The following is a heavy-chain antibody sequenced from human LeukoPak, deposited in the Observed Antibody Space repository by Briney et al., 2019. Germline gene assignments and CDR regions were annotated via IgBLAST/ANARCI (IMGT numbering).Heavy chain of an antibody. D-gene: IGHD3-10*01. Sequence: ASVKVSCKASGYTFTGYYMHWVRQAPGQGLEWMGWINPNSGGTNYAQKFQGRVTVTRDTSISTAYMELSRLRSDDTAVYYCARDAISRGIIDYWGQGTLVTVSS. CDR3: ARDAISRGIIDY. J-gene: IGHJ4*02. CDR1: GYTFTGYY. CDR2: INPNSGGT. V-gene: IGHV1-2*02.